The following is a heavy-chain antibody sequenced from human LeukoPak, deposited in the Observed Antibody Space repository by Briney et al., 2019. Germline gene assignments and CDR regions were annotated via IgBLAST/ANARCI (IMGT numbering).Heavy chain of an antibody. CDR1: GFTFSSYG. CDR3: ARSYDSSGYYTYYFDY. V-gene: IGHV3-30*03. D-gene: IGHD3-22*01. Sequence: GRSLRLSCAASGFTFSSYGMHWVRQAPGKGLEWVAVISYDGSNKYYADSVKGRFTISRDNSKNTLYLQMNSLRAEDTAVYYCARSYDSSGYYTYYFDYWGQGGMVTASS. CDR2: ISYDGSNK. J-gene: IGHJ4*02.